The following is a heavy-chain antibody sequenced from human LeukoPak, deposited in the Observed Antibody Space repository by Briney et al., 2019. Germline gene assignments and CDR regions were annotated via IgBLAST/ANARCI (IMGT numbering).Heavy chain of an antibody. CDR3: AKVAEPTIFGAVDF. J-gene: IGHJ4*02. Sequence: GGSLRLSCAASGLTFSSYAMSWVRQAPGKGLEWVSGISGTGGSTYYADSVKGRFTISRDNSKNTPYLQMNSLRAEDTAVYYCAKVAEPTIFGAVDFWGQGTLVTVSS. CDR1: GLTFSSYA. CDR2: ISGTGGST. D-gene: IGHD3-3*01. V-gene: IGHV3-23*01.